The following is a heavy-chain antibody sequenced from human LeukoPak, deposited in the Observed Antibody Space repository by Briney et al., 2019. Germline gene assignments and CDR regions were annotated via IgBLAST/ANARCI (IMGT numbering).Heavy chain of an antibody. CDR2: IWYDGSNK. D-gene: IGHD3-10*01. V-gene: IGHV3-33*06. CDR3: AKASGSYYHHHFDY. J-gene: IGHJ4*02. CDR1: GFTFSSYA. Sequence: GGSLRLSCAASGFTFSSYAMYWVRQAPGKGLEWVAVIWYDGSNKYYADSVKGRFTISRDNSKNTLYLQMNSLRAEDTAVYYCAKASGSYYHHHFDYWGQGTLVTVSS.